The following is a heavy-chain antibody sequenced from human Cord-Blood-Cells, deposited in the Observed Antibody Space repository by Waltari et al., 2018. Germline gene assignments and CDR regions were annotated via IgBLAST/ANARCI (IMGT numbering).Heavy chain of an antibody. CDR2: INHSGRT. CDR1: GGSFSGYY. D-gene: IGHD6-13*01. V-gene: IGHV4-34*01. J-gene: IGHJ4*02. Sequence: QVQLQQWGAGLLKPSETLSLTCAVYGGSFSGYYWSWIRQPPGKGLEWIGEINHSGRTNYNPSLKSRVTISVDTSKNQFALKLGSVTAADTAVYYCARDSTIAAAGTGGFDYSGQGTLVTVSS. CDR3: ARDSTIAAAGTGGFDY.